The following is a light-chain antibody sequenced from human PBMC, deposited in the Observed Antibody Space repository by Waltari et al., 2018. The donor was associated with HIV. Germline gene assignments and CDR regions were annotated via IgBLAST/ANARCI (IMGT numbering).Light chain of an antibody. CDR1: SSDVGGYNY. V-gene: IGLV2-14*01. Sequence: QSALTQPASVSGSPGQSITISCTGTSSDVGGYNYVSWYQQHPGKAPKLMIYEVSKRPAGVSNRSSGSKSGNTASLTISGLQAEDEADYYCSSYTSSSTPQVVFGGGTKLTVL. CDR2: EVS. CDR3: SSYTSSSTPQVV. J-gene: IGLJ2*01.